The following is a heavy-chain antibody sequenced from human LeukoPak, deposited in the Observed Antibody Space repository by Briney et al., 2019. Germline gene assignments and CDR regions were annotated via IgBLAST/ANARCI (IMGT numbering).Heavy chain of an antibody. J-gene: IGHJ4*02. CDR1: GGSFSGYY. Sequence: PSETLSLTCAVYGGSFSGYYWSWIRQPPGKGLEWIGEIDHSGSTNYNPSLKSRVTISLDTSKNQFSLKLSSVTAADTAVYYRARLYYSDSSGYYYLKVKEIVQDYWGQGTLVTVSS. CDR3: ARLYYSDSSGYYYLKVKEIVQDY. CDR2: IDHSGST. V-gene: IGHV4-34*01. D-gene: IGHD3-22*01.